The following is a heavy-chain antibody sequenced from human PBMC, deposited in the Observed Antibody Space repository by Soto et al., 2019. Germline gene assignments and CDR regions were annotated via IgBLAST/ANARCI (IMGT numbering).Heavy chain of an antibody. V-gene: IGHV1-24*01. Sequence: GASVKVXCKVSGYTLTELSMHWVRQAPGKGLEWMGGINPEDGETNYAQKFQGRVTMTADTSTSTAYMELSSLRSEDTAVYYCTIAAAGTGHYYYYGMDVCGQGTTVTVSS. D-gene: IGHD6-13*01. J-gene: IGHJ6*02. CDR2: INPEDGET. CDR3: TIAAAGTGHYYYYGMDV. CDR1: GYTLTELS.